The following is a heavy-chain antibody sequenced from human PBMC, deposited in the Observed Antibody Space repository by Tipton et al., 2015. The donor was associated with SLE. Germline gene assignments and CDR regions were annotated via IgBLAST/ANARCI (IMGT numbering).Heavy chain of an antibody. V-gene: IGHV4-59*08. CDR3: ARGLGYCSGGSCYYFDY. CDR1: GGSISSYY. Sequence: TLSLTCTVSGGSISSYYWSWIRQPPGKGLEWIGYIYYSGSTNYNPSLKSRVTISVDTSKNQFSLKLSSVTAADTAVYYCARGLGYCSGGSCYYFDYWGQGTLVTVSS. D-gene: IGHD2-15*01. J-gene: IGHJ4*02. CDR2: IYYSGST.